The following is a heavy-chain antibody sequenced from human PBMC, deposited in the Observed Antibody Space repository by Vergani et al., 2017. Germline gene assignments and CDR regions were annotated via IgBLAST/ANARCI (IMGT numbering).Heavy chain of an antibody. V-gene: IGHV3-11*01. CDR2: IRSSGSTI. CDR3: ARDRRDAYYYYYMDV. J-gene: IGHJ6*03. CDR1: GFPFSPSS. Sequence: QVQLVESGGGLVKPGGSLRLSCPASGFPFSPSSISWIRPAPGKGLHWVSYIRSSGSTIYYADSVKGRFTISRDNAKNSLYLQMNSLRAEDTAVYYCARDRRDAYYYYYMDVWGKGTTVTVSS.